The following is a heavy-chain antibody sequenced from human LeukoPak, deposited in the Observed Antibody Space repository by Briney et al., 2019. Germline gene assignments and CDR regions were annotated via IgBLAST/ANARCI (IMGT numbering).Heavy chain of an antibody. CDR3: ARHGIYYGLGSSYGLPNWFDP. Sequence: SETLSLTCTVSGGSISSTRYYWGWLPQPPGTGREWIGSIYYSGSTYYNPSLKSRVTMSVDRSKNQFSLQLSSVTAADTAVYYCARHGIYYGLGSSYGLPNWFDPWGQGTLVTVSS. V-gene: IGHV4-39*01. CDR1: GGSISSTRYY. J-gene: IGHJ5*02. D-gene: IGHD3-10*01. CDR2: IYYSGST.